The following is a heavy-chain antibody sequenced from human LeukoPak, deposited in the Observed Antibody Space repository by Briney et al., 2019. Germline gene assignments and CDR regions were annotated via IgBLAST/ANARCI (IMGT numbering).Heavy chain of an antibody. D-gene: IGHD2-2*01. CDR2: INHSGST. J-gene: IGHJ6*02. V-gene: IGHV4-34*01. CDR3: ARGRKRYCSSTSCPYYYYGMDV. Sequence: SETLSLTCAVYGGSFSGYYWSWIRQPPGKGLEWIGEINHSGSTNYNPSLKSRVTISVDTSKNQFSLKLSSVTAADTAVYYCARGRKRYCSSTSCPYYYYGMDVWGQGTTVTVSS. CDR1: GGSFSGYY.